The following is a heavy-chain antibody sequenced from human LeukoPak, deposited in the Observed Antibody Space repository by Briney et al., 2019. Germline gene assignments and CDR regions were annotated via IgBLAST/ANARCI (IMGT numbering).Heavy chain of an antibody. CDR3: ARDATYYSDSSGYYPLDY. CDR2: IYYSGST. CDR1: GGSISSSSYY. Sequence: PSETLSLTCTVSGGSISSSSYYWGWIRQPPGKGLEWIGSIYYSGSTYYNPSLKSRVTISVDTSKNQFSLKLSSVTAADTAVYYCARDATYYSDSSGYYPLDYWGQGTLVTVSS. D-gene: IGHD3-22*01. J-gene: IGHJ4*02. V-gene: IGHV4-39*01.